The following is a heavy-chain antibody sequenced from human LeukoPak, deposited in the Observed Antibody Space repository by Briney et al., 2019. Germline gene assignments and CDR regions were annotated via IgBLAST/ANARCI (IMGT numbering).Heavy chain of an antibody. Sequence: SETLSLTCTVSGASISSTNNFWGWIRQTPGKGLEWIATIYYSVSTYYNPSLKSRLSISVDTSKNQFSLKLSSVTAADTALYYCARVKAEWNYEYYYYYMDVWGKGTTVTVSS. CDR1: GASISSTNNF. J-gene: IGHJ6*03. CDR3: ARVKAEWNYEYYYYYMDV. V-gene: IGHV4-39*07. CDR2: IYYSVST. D-gene: IGHD1-7*01.